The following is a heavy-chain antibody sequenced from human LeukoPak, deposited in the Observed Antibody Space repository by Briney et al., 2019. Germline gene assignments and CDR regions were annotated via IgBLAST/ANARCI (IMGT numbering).Heavy chain of an antibody. Sequence: GGSLRLSCAASGFTFSSYSMNWARQAPGKGLEWVSSISSSSSYIYYADSVKGRFTISRDNAKNSLYLQMNSLRAEDTAVYYCARDWWRYYYMDVWGKGTTVTVSS. D-gene: IGHD2-15*01. CDR3: ARDWWRYYYMDV. CDR1: GFTFSSYS. V-gene: IGHV3-21*01. J-gene: IGHJ6*03. CDR2: ISSSSSYI.